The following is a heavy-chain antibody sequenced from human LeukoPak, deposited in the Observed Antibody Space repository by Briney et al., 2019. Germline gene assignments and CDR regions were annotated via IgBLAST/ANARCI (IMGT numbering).Heavy chain of an antibody. J-gene: IGHJ5*02. V-gene: IGHV1-18*01. D-gene: IGHD3-22*01. CDR1: GYTFTSYG. CDR2: ISAYNGNT. CDR3: ARRTIVVVIPDPWFDP. Sequence: GASVKVSCKASGYTFTSYGISWVRQAPGQGLEWMGWISAYNGNTNYAQKLQGRVTMTTDTSTSTAYMELRSLRSDDTAVYYCARRTIVVVIPDPWFDPWGQGTPVTVSS.